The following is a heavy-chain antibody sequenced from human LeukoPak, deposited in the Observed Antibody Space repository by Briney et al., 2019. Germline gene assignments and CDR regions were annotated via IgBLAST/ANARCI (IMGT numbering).Heavy chain of an antibody. CDR2: IYPGDSDT. V-gene: IGHV5-51*01. D-gene: IGHD2-21*02. CDR1: GYSFTSYW. J-gene: IGHJ2*01. CDR3: ARPAYCGGDCYPVYWYFDL. Sequence: GESLKISCKGSGYSFTSYWIGWVRQMPGKGLEWMGIIYPGDSDTRYSPSFQGQVTISADKSISTAYLQWSGLKASDTAMYYCARPAYCGGDCYPVYWYFDLWGRGTLVTVSS.